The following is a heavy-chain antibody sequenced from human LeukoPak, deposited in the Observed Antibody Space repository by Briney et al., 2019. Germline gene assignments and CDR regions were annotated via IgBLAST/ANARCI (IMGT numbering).Heavy chain of an antibody. Sequence: PPGGSLRLSCAASGFTVITNDMTWVRQAPGKGLEWVSVLYSDGNTKYADSVQGRFTISRDNSKNTLYLEMNSLSPGDTAVYYCARGVEPLAANTLAYWGQGTLVTVSS. CDR1: GFTVITND. CDR3: ARGVEPLAANTLAY. J-gene: IGHJ4*02. CDR2: LYSDGNT. D-gene: IGHD1-14*01. V-gene: IGHV3-53*01.